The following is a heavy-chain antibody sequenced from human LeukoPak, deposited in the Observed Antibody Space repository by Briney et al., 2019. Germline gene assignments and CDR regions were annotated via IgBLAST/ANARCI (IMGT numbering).Heavy chain of an antibody. CDR1: GFTFSSYW. CDR3: ARVGYSYRFGYFDY. J-gene: IGHJ4*02. Sequence: PGGSLRLSCAASGFTFSSYWISSVRQAPGKGLEWVANIKQDGSEKYYVDSVKGRFTISRDNAKNSLYLQMNSLGAEDTAVYYCARVGYSYRFGYFDYWGQGTLVTVSS. D-gene: IGHD5-18*01. V-gene: IGHV3-7*01. CDR2: IKQDGSEK.